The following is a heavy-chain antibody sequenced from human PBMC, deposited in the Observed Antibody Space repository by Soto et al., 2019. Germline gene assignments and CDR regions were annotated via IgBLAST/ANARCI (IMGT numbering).Heavy chain of an antibody. CDR2: ISAYNGNT. Sequence: QVQLVQSGAEVKKPGASVKVSCKASGYTFTSYGISWVRQAXGXGLEWMGWISAYNGNTKYAQKLQGRVTMTTDTXXXXXXXXXXXXXXXXXXXYXXXXXLXVGLVDYWGQGSLVTVSS. D-gene: IGHD6-19*01. J-gene: IGHJ4*02. CDR1: GYTFTSYG. V-gene: IGHV1-18*01. CDR3: XXXLXVGLVDY.